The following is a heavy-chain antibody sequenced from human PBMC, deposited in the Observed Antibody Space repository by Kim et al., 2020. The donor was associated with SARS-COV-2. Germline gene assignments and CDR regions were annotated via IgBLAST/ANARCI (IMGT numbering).Heavy chain of an antibody. CDR3: AARNFSSNTFSPHYFDY. CDR2: IYYSGST. Sequence: SETLSLTCTVSGGSISSYYWSWIRQPPGKGLEWIGFIYYSGSTNYNPSLKSRVTISVDTYKNQFSLKLSSVTAADTAAYYCAARNFSSNTFSPHYFDYWG. D-gene: IGHD2-2*01. V-gene: IGHV4-59*08. J-gene: IGHJ4*01. CDR1: GGSISSYY.